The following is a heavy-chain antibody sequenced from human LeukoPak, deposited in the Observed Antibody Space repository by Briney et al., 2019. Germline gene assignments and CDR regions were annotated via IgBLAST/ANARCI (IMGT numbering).Heavy chain of an antibody. CDR3: ARPNTYSSSWYSLNY. V-gene: IGHV5-51*01. CDR1: GYSFTSYW. J-gene: IGHJ4*02. Sequence: GESLQISCKGSGYSFTSYWIGWVRQMPGKGLEWMGIIYPGDSDTRYSPSFQGQVTLSADKSISTAYLQWSSLKASDTAMYYCARPNTYSSSWYSLNYWGQGTLVTVSS. D-gene: IGHD6-13*01. CDR2: IYPGDSDT.